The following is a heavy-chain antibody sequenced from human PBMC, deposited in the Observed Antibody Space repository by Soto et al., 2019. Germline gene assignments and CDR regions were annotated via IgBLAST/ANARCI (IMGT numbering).Heavy chain of an antibody. CDR3: VREGIDGGSWGFVDY. Sequence: QVQLVDSGGGVVQPGRSLRLSCAASGFTFSTYAMHWVRQAPGKGLEWVAFISYDGRSTYSADSVRGRFTISRDNSKNTLYLQMNSLRPEDTAAYYCVREGIDGGSWGFVDYWGQGTLVTVAS. CDR1: GFTFSTYA. D-gene: IGHD6-13*01. CDR2: ISYDGRST. J-gene: IGHJ4*02. V-gene: IGHV3-30*04.